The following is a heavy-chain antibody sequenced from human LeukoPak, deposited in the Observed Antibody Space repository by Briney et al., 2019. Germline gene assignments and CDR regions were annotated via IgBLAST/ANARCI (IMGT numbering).Heavy chain of an antibody. D-gene: IGHD5-12*01. J-gene: IGHJ4*02. CDR1: GGSISSGDYY. V-gene: IGHV4-30-4*01. CDR2: IYYSGST. Sequence: SETLSLTCTVSGGSISSGDYYWSWIRQPPGKGLEWIGYIYYSGSTYYNPSLKSRVTISVDTSKNQFSLKLSSVTAADTAVYYCARDQGGYDTYDYWGQGTLVTVSS. CDR3: ARDQGGYDTYDY.